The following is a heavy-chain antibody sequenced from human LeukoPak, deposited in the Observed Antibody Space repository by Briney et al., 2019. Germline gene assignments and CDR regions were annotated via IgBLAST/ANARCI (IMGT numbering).Heavy chain of an antibody. D-gene: IGHD3-22*01. V-gene: IGHV3-48*04. Sequence: GGSLRLSCAASGFTFSSYSMNWVRQAPGKGLEWVSYISSSSTIYYADSVKGRFTISRDNAKNSLYLQMNSLRAEDTAVYYCAREDAAVVMGGAFDIWGQGTMVTVSS. CDR1: GFTFSSYS. CDR3: AREDAAVVMGGAFDI. J-gene: IGHJ3*02. CDR2: ISSSSTI.